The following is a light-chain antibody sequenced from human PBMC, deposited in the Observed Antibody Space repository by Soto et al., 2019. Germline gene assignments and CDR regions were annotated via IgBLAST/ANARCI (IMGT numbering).Light chain of an antibody. J-gene: IGKJ2*01. CDR1: QTVAGNY. V-gene: IGKV3-20*01. Sequence: EIVLTQSPGTLSLSPGERATLSCRARQTVAGNYLAWYQQKPGQAPRLLIYGASNRATGIPDRFSGSGSGTDFTLTISRLEPEDFAVYYCQQCGPSLKYTFGQGTTLEIK. CDR2: GAS. CDR3: QQCGPSLKYT.